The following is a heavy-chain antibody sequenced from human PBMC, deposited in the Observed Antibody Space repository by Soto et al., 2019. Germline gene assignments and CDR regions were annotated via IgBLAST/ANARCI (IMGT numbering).Heavy chain of an antibody. Sequence: GGSLRLSCAASGFTFSNAWMSWVRQAPGKGLEWVGRIKSKTDGGTTDYAAPVKGRFTISRDDSKNTLYLQMNSLKTEDTAVYYCTKAPASIAAPFDYWGQGTLVTVSS. CDR1: GFTFSNAW. CDR2: IKSKTDGGTT. V-gene: IGHV3-15*01. J-gene: IGHJ4*02. D-gene: IGHD6-6*01. CDR3: TKAPASIAAPFDY.